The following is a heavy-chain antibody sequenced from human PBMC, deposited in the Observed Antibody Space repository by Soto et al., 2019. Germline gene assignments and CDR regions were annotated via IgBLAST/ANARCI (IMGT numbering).Heavy chain of an antibody. J-gene: IGHJ6*02. Sequence: ASVKVSCKVSGYTLTELSMHWVRQAPGKGLEWMGGFDPEDGETIYAQKFQGRVTMTEDTSTDTAYMELSSLRSEDTAVYYCARAARVIITSQNKGMDVWGQGTTVTVSS. V-gene: IGHV1-24*01. CDR1: GYTLTELS. CDR3: ARAARVIITSQNKGMDV. CDR2: FDPEDGET. D-gene: IGHD3-9*01.